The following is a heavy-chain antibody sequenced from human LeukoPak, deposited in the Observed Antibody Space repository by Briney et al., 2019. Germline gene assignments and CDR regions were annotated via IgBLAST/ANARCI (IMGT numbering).Heavy chain of an antibody. CDR3: ARDLGGWVFDY. D-gene: IGHD2-15*01. CDR1: GFTFNNAR. J-gene: IGHJ4*02. Sequence: PGGSLRLSCAASGFTFNNARVGWVRQAPGKGLEWVSSISSSSSYIYYADSVKGRFTISRDNAKNSLYLQMNSLRAEDTAVYYCARDLGGWVFDYWGQGTLVTVSS. V-gene: IGHV3-21*01. CDR2: ISSSSSYI.